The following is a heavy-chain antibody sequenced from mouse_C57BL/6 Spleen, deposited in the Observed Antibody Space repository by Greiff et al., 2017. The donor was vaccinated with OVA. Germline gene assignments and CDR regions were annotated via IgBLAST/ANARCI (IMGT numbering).Heavy chain of an antibody. D-gene: IGHD3-3*01. V-gene: IGHV1-76*01. CDR3: ARWGWDWYFDV. CDR2: IYPGSGNT. J-gene: IGHJ1*03. CDR1: GYTFTDYY. Sequence: LQESGAELVRPGASVKLSCKASGYTFTDYYINWVKQRPGQGLEWIARIYPGSGNTYYNEKFKGKATLTAEKSSSTAYMQLSSLTSEDSAVYFCARWGWDWYFDVWGTGTTVTVSS.